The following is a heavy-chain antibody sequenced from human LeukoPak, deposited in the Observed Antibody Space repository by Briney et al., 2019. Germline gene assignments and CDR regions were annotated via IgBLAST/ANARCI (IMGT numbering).Heavy chain of an antibody. CDR2: IYYSGST. V-gene: IGHV4-30-4*07. Sequence: SETLSLTCAVSGGSISSGGYSWSWIRPPPGKGLEWIGYIYYSGSTYYNPSLKSRVTISVDTSKNQFSLKLSSVTAADTAVYYCARVNYDFWSGYYKGGLFDYWGQGTLVTVSS. D-gene: IGHD3-3*01. CDR3: ARVNYDFWSGYYKGGLFDY. J-gene: IGHJ4*02. CDR1: GGSISSGGYS.